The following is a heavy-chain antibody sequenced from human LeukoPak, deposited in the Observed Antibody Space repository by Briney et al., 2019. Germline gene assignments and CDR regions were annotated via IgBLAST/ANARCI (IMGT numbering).Heavy chain of an antibody. J-gene: IGHJ4*02. CDR1: GFTFSSYS. V-gene: IGHV3-21*06. CDR2: ISSSSTYI. D-gene: IGHD3-9*01. CDR3: ARGPQGSPHTPPVLRYFNH. Sequence: GGSLRLSCAASGFTFSSYSMNWVRQAPGKGLEWVSSISSSSTYIYYADSVNGRFTISRDNAKNSLYLQMNSLRAEDTAVHYCARGPQGSPHTPPVLRYFNHWGQGTLVTVSS.